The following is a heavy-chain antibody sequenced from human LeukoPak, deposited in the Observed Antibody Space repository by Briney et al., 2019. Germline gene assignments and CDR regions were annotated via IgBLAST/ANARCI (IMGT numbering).Heavy chain of an antibody. CDR3: ASSFYYDSRDY. CDR1: GGSFSVYF. V-gene: IGHV4-34*01. J-gene: IGHJ4*02. Sequence: SETLSLTCVVYGGSFSVYFWSCIPQPPGEGREWIGEITPNGSTTYNPSLKSRVSISIDTSKKQLSLRLTSVTAADSAVYYCASSFYYDSRDYWGQGTLVTVSS. CDR2: ITPNGST. D-gene: IGHD3-22*01.